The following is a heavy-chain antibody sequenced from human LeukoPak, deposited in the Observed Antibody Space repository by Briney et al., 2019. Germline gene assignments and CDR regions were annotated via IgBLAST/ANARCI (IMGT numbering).Heavy chain of an antibody. D-gene: IGHD2-2*02. Sequence: SETLSLTCTVSGGSISSYYWSWIRQPAGKGLEWIGRIYTSGSTNYNPSLKSRVTMSVDTSKNQFSLKLSSVTAADTAVYYCARDKGYCSSTSCYTYYYYGMDVWGQGTTVTVSS. V-gene: IGHV4-4*07. CDR1: GGSISSYY. CDR3: ARDKGYCSSTSCYTYYYYGMDV. CDR2: IYTSGST. J-gene: IGHJ6*02.